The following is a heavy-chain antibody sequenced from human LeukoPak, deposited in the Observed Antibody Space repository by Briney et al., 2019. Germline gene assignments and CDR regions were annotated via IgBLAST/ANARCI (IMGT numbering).Heavy chain of an antibody. CDR1: GGTFSNCG. V-gene: IGHV1-69*04. Sequence: GASVKVSCKASGGTFSNCGFSWVRQAPGQGPEWMGRIIPILDITNHAQRFEGRVTFTADKSTSTAYMELSSLRSEDTAVYYCARECGYGYYYHYGMDVWGQGTTVTVSS. J-gene: IGHJ6*02. CDR3: ARECGYGYYYHYGMDV. CDR2: IIPILDIT. D-gene: IGHD5-12*01.